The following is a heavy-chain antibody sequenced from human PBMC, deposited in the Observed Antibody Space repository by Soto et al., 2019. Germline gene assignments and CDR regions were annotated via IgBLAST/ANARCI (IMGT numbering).Heavy chain of an antibody. V-gene: IGHV4-38-2*02. CDR2: IYHSGTT. J-gene: IGHJ4*02. CDR3: ARRGGDLGRYDY. Sequence: PSETLSLTCTVSGYSISSGYSWAWIRQPPGKGLEWIGSIYHSGTTYLNPSLKSRITISVDTSKNQFSLKLSSVTAADTAVYYCARRGGDLGRYDYWGQGTLVTVYS. CDR1: GYSISSGYS. D-gene: IGHD2-21*01.